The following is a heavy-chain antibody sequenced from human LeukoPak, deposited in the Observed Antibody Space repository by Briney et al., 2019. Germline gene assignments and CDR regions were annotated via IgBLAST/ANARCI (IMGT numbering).Heavy chain of an antibody. Sequence: PSETLSLTCTVSGGSISSYYWSWIRQPPGKGLEWIGYIYYSGSTNYNPSLKSRVTISVDTSKNQFSLKLSSVTAADTAVYYCAREFVVPAAIQCNWFDPWGQGTLVTVSS. CDR2: IYYSGST. D-gene: IGHD2-2*01. CDR3: AREFVVPAAIQCNWFDP. V-gene: IGHV4-59*01. J-gene: IGHJ5*02. CDR1: GGSISSYY.